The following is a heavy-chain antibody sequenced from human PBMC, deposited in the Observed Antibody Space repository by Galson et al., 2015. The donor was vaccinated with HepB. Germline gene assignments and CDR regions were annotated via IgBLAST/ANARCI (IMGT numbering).Heavy chain of an antibody. Sequence: SLRLSCAASGFTFSDYSMNWVRQAPGKGLEWVSSISSSSSYIYYADSVKGRFTISRDNAKNSLYLQMNSLRAEDTAVYYCARVGYCSSSSCYAIGMAYYYYALDVWGQGATVTVSS. CDR1: GFTFSDYS. J-gene: IGHJ6*02. CDR3: ARVGYCSSSSCYAIGMAYYYYALDV. V-gene: IGHV3-21*01. D-gene: IGHD2-2*01. CDR2: ISSSSSYI.